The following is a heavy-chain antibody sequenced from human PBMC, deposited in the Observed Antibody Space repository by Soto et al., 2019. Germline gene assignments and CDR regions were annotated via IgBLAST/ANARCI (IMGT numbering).Heavy chain of an antibody. V-gene: IGHV4-30-4*01. CDR3: ARVGTTVTHRVLDY. Sequence: SETLSLTCTVSGGSISSGDYYWSWIRQPPGKGLEWIGYIYYSGSTYYNPSLKSRVTISVDTSKNQFSLKLSSVTAADTAVYYCARVGTTVTHRVLDYWGQGTLVTVSS. D-gene: IGHD4-4*01. J-gene: IGHJ4*02. CDR1: GGSISSGDYY. CDR2: IYYSGST.